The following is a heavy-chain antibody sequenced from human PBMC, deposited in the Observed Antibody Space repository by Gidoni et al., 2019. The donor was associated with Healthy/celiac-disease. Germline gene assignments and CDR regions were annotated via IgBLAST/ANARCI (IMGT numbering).Heavy chain of an antibody. CDR3: ARQGWPTQYSYGPLYQLDYGMDV. Sequence: QLQLQESGPGLVKPSETLSLTCTVSGGSISSSSYYWGWIRQPPGKGLEWIGSIYYSGSTYYNPSLKSRVTISVDTSKNQFSLKLSSVTAADTAVYYCARQGWPTQYSYGPLYQLDYGMDVWGQGTTVTVSS. CDR1: GGSISSSSYY. CDR2: IYYSGST. V-gene: IGHV4-39*01. D-gene: IGHD5-18*01. J-gene: IGHJ6*02.